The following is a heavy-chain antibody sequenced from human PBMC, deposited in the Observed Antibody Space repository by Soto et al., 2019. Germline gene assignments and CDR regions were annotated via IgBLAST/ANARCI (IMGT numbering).Heavy chain of an antibody. CDR1: GGTFSSYA. CDR3: ARDEKYYYDSSGYSTDWFDP. CDR2: IIPIFGTA. Sequence: QVQLVQSGAEVKKPGSSVKVSCKASGGTFSSYAISWVRQAPGQGLEWMGGIIPIFGTANYAQKFQGRVTITADESTSTDYMELSSLRSEDTAVYYCARDEKYYYDSSGYSTDWFDPWGQGTLVTVSS. V-gene: IGHV1-69*01. D-gene: IGHD3-22*01. J-gene: IGHJ5*02.